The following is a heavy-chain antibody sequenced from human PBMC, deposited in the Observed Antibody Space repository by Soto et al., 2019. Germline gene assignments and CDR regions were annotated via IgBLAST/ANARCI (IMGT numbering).Heavy chain of an antibody. J-gene: IGHJ4*02. D-gene: IGHD3-16*01. CDR3: ARGPPFH. CDR2: IYHSGST. Sequence: SETLSLTCSVSGGSLNTGGYYWSWIRQQPGKGLEWIGNIYHSGSTYYNPSLKSRVTISVDRSKNQFSLRLSSVTAADTAVYYCARGPPFHWGQGTLVTVSS. V-gene: IGHV4-30-2*01. CDR1: GGSLNTGGYY.